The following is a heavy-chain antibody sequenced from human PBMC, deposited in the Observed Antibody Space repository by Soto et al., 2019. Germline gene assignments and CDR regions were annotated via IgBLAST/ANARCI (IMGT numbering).Heavy chain of an antibody. Sequence: EVQLVESGGGLVQPGGSLRLSCATSGFTFKRFWMNWVRQAQGKGLEWVATIKGDGSEKQYADAVKGRFTVSRDNAKNLVYLQMDSLRVEDTALYYCAREREPRLSDHWGQGTLVTVSS. CDR2: IKGDGSEK. J-gene: IGHJ4*02. CDR3: AREREPRLSDH. V-gene: IGHV3-7*03. CDR1: GFTFKRFW. D-gene: IGHD6-6*01.